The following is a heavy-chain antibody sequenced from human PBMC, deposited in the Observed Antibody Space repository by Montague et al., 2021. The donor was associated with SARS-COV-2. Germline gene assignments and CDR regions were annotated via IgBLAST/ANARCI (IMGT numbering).Heavy chain of an antibody. CDR1: GFTFSTSW. CDR3: TRDQGYRACDV. D-gene: IGHD2-15*01. V-gene: IGHV3-74*01. CDR2: TNPDESTT. J-gene: IGHJ3*01. Sequence: LSLSASGFTFSTSWMHWVRQAPGKGLVWVSLTNPDESTTYYADSVKGRFTISRDNAKNTLYLQMNSLTAEDSAVYYCTRDQGYRACDVWGQGTVVTVSS.